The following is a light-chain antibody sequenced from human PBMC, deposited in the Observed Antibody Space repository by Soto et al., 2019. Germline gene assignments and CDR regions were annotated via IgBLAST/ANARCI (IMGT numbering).Light chain of an antibody. CDR2: GSS. V-gene: IGKV3-20*01. CDR3: QQYGSSPPYT. Sequence: EIVLTQSPGTLSLSPGERATLSCRASQTVSGNYLAWYQQKPGQSPRLLIYGSSDRATGIPDRFSGSGSGTNFNLTISRVEPADFAVYYCQQYGSSPPYTFGQGTKLEIK. J-gene: IGKJ2*01. CDR1: QTVSGNY.